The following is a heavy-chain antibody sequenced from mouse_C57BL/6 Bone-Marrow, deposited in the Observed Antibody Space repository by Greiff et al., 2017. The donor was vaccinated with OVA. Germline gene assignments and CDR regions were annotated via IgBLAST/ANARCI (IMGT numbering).Heavy chain of an antibody. CDR1: GFTFSSYA. V-gene: IGHV5-9-1*02. D-gene: IGHD1-1*01. CDR3: TRGRIYYYGSTWYFDV. Sequence: EVQVVESGEGLVKPGGSLKLSCAASGFTFSSYAMSWVRQTPEKRLEWVAYISSGGDYIYYADTVKGRFTISRDNARNTLYLQMSSLKSEDTAMYYCTRGRIYYYGSTWYFDVWGTGTTVTVSS. J-gene: IGHJ1*03. CDR2: ISSGGDYI.